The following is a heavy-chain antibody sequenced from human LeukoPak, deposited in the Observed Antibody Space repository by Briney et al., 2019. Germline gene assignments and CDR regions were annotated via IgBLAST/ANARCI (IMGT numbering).Heavy chain of an antibody. CDR2: INSDESSA. D-gene: IGHD1-26*01. CDR3: TRRRGTDGFDI. Sequence: GGSLRLSCAASGFTFSSYWMYWVRQAPGKGLVWVSRINSDESSAIYADSVKGRFTISRDNAKNTLYVQMNSLRAEDTAVYYCTRRRGTDGFDIWGQGTMVTVSS. J-gene: IGHJ3*02. V-gene: IGHV3-74*01. CDR1: GFTFSSYW.